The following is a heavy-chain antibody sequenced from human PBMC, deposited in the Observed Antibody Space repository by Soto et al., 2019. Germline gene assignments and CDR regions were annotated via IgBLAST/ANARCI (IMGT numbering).Heavy chain of an antibody. CDR2: IYYSGST. J-gene: IGHJ4*02. V-gene: IGHV4-30-4*01. Sequence: SETLSLTCTVSGGSISSGDYYWSWIRQPPGKGLEWIGYIYYSGSTYYNPSLKSRVTISVDTSENQFSLKLSSVTAADTAGYSCASQKITMITVFYWGQGTLVTVSA. CDR1: GGSISSGDYY. CDR3: ASQKITMITVFY. D-gene: IGHD3-22*01.